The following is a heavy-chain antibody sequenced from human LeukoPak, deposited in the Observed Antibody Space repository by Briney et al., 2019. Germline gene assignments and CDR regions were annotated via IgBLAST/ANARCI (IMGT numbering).Heavy chain of an antibody. CDR1: GGSFSGYY. Sequence: SETLSLTCAVYGGSFSGYYWSWIRQPPGKGLEWIGEINHSGSTNYNPSLKSRVTISVDTSKNQFSLKLSPVTAADTAVYYCARGWGITGTRPSYDYYYYYMDVWGKGTTVTVSS. CDR3: ARGWGITGTRPSYDYYYYYMDV. D-gene: IGHD1-20*01. V-gene: IGHV4-34*01. J-gene: IGHJ6*03. CDR2: INHSGST.